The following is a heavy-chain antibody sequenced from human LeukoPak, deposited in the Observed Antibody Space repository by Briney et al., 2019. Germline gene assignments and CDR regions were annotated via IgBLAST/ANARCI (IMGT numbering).Heavy chain of an antibody. D-gene: IGHD3-22*01. Sequence: GWSLRLSCAVSTFTFSSLWMSWVRQAPGKGLEWVAKIEPGGSEENYLDSVKGRFTISRDDAKNSLYLQMNSLRAEDTSVYYCVTGGHYAGSWGQGSLVTVSS. J-gene: IGHJ5*02. CDR1: TFTFSSLW. CDR3: VTGGHYAGS. V-gene: IGHV3-7*01. CDR2: IEPGGSEE.